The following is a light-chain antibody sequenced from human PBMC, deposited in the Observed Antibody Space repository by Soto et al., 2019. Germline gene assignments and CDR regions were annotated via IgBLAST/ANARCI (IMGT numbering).Light chain of an antibody. V-gene: IGLV1-51*01. Sequence: QSVLTQPPSVSAAPGQKLTIPCSGGSSNIGSNDVCWYQQVPGTAPKVLIYDNNKRPSGIPDRFSGSKSGTSATLGISGLQTGDEADYYCGTWHSDSYVFGSGTKVTVL. CDR3: GTWHSDSYV. CDR1: SSNIGSND. CDR2: DNN. J-gene: IGLJ1*01.